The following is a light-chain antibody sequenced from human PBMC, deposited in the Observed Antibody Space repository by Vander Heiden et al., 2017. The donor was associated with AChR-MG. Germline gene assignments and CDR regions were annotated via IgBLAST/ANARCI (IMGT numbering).Light chain of an antibody. Sequence: QSALTQEASVSGTVGQKVTLSCTGNNNNAGRYAVGWYQQISHGAPKTVMSGNSLPSGIPDRFSGSKSGTTTSLTISGLSPEDEADYYCSTWGYSLSAPWVFGGGTKLTVL. CDR2: GNS. V-gene: IGLV1-44*01. J-gene: IGLJ3*02. CDR3: STWGYSLSAPWV. CDR1: NNNAGRYA.